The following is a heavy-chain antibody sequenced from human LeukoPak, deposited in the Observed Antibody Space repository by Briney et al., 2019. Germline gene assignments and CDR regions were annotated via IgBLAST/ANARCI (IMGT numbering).Heavy chain of an antibody. J-gene: IGHJ4*02. V-gene: IGHV1-46*01. CDR2: INPSGGST. CDR1: GYTFTSYY. Sequence: GASVKVSCKASGYTFTSYYMHWVRQAPGRGLEWMGIINPSGGSTSSAQNFQGRITMTRDTSTSTVYMELSSLRSEDTAVYYCAINGPPGCRWYAVLFDYWGQGTLVTVSS. D-gene: IGHD6-13*01. CDR3: AINGPPGCRWYAVLFDY.